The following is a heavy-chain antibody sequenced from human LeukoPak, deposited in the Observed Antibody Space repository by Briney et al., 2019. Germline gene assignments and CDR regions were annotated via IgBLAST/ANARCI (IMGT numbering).Heavy chain of an antibody. CDR3: AMLHYYDSSGYHDAFDI. D-gene: IGHD3-22*01. J-gene: IGHJ3*02. Sequence: PGGSLRLSCAASGFTFSSYAMSWVRQAPGKGLEWVSAISDSGGNTYYADSVKGRFSISRDNSRNTLYLQMNSLRAEDTAVYYCAMLHYYDSSGYHDAFDIWGQGTMVTVSS. CDR2: ISDSGGNT. CDR1: GFTFSSYA. V-gene: IGHV3-23*01.